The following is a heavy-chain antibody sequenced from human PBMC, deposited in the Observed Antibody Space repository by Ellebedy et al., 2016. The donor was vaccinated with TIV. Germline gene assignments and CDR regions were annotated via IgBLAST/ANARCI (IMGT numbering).Heavy chain of an antibody. CDR3: AKDRNYFGSGTSNWFDP. CDR1: GFTFSSYA. CDR2: IGGSGGNT. J-gene: IGHJ5*02. D-gene: IGHD3-10*01. Sequence: GGSLRLSXAASGFTFSSYAMSWVRQAPGKGLEWVSTIGGSGGNTYYADSVKGRFTISRDNSKNTLSLQVDSLRAEDTAVYYCAKDRNYFGSGTSNWFDPWGQGTLVTVSS. V-gene: IGHV3-23*01.